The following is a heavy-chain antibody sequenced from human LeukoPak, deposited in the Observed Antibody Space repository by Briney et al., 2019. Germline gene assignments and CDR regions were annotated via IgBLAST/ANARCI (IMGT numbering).Heavy chain of an antibody. CDR2: IYPGDSDT. V-gene: IGHV5-51*01. Sequence: GESLKISCKGSGYSFTSYWIGWVPQMPGKGLELMGIIYPGDSDTRYSPSFQGQVTISADKSISTAYLQWSSLKASDTAMYYCARQGSLSGGYFDYWGQGTLVTVSS. CDR3: ARQGSLSGGYFDY. D-gene: IGHD2/OR15-2a*01. J-gene: IGHJ4*02. CDR1: GYSFTSYW.